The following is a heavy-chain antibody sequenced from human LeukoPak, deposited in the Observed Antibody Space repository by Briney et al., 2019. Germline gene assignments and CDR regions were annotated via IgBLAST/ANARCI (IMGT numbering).Heavy chain of an antibody. Sequence: GSLRLSCAASGFTFSSYDMHWVRQAPGKGLEWAAVISYDGSNKYYADSVKGRFTISRDNSKNTLYLQMNSLRAEDTAMFYCAKRFSVGGSLDYWGQGTLVTVSS. V-gene: IGHV3-30*18. D-gene: IGHD2-15*01. J-gene: IGHJ4*02. CDR1: GFTFSSYD. CDR3: AKRFSVGGSLDY. CDR2: ISYDGSNK.